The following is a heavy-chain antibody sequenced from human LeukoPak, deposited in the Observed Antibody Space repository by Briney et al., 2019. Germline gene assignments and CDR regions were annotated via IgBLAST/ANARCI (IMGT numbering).Heavy chain of an antibody. V-gene: IGHV4-39*07. J-gene: IGHJ3*02. D-gene: IGHD3-10*01. CDR2: IHYTGST. CDR1: GGSISISSYS. Sequence: SETLSLTCTVSGGSISISSYSWGWIRQPPGKGLEWIGSIHYTGSTYYNPSLKSRVTISVDTSKNQFSLKLSSVTAADTAVYYCASEYYGSGKGNAFDIWGQGTMVTVSS. CDR3: ASEYYGSGKGNAFDI.